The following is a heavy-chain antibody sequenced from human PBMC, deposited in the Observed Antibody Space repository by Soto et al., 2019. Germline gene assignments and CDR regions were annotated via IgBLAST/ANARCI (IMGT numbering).Heavy chain of an antibody. Sequence: ASVKVSCKASGYTFTSYYMHWVRQAPGQGLEWMGIINPSGGSTSYAQKFQGRVTMTRDTSTSTVYMELSSLRSEDTAVYYCARNLDTVVAFYYGMDAWGQGPTVTVSS. J-gene: IGHJ6*02. CDR2: INPSGGST. CDR1: GYTFTSYY. CDR3: ARNLDTVVAFYYGMDA. D-gene: IGHD2-2*01. V-gene: IGHV1-46*01.